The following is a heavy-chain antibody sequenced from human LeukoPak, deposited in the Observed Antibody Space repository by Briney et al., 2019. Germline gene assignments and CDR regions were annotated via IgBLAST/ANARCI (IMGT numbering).Heavy chain of an antibody. CDR1: GFTVSSNY. CDR2: ISGSGGST. D-gene: IGHD3-3*01. Sequence: GGSLRLSCAASGFTVSSNYMSWVRQAPGKGLEWVSAISGSGGSTYYADSVKGRFTISRDNSKNTLYLQMNSLRAEDTAVYYCATNDRLYSNRLEYYFDYWGQGTLVTVSS. CDR3: ATNDRLYSNRLEYYFDY. V-gene: IGHV3-23*01. J-gene: IGHJ4*02.